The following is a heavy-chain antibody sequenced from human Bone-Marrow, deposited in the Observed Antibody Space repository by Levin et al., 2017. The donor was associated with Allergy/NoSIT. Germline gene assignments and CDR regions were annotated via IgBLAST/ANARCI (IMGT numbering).Heavy chain of an antibody. V-gene: IGHV3-7*01. CDR3: ARGRSAFDI. CDR1: GFTFSSYW. J-gene: IGHJ3*02. CDR2: IKQDGSEK. Sequence: ETLSLTCAASGFTFSSYWMSWVRQAPGKGLEWVANIKQDGSEKYYVDSVKGRFTISRDNAKNSLYLQMNSLRAEDTAVYYCARGRSAFDIWGQGTMVTVSS.